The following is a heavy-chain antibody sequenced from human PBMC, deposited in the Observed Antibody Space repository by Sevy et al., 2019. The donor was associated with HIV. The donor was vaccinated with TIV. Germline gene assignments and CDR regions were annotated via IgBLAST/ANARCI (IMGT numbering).Heavy chain of an antibody. Sequence: GGSLRLSCAASGFTFSSYWMHWVRQAPGKGLVWVSRINSDGSSTSYADSVKGRITISGDNAKNTLYLKMNGLRAQDTAGYYCARDWGPGYCSGGSCYRSPDYWGQGTLVTVSS. V-gene: IGHV3-74*01. J-gene: IGHJ4*02. CDR2: INSDGSST. CDR1: GFTFSSYW. CDR3: ARDWGPGYCSGGSCYRSPDY. D-gene: IGHD2-15*01.